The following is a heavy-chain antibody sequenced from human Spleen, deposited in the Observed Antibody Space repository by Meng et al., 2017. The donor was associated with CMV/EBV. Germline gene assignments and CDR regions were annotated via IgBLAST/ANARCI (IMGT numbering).Heavy chain of an antibody. CDR2: IYYSGNT. CDR3: ARSWGYCGATTCHQAWFDT. CDR1: RSHSFS. Sequence: RSHSFSWGWLRQPLGQGPEWIGSIYYSGNTYYNPSLKSRVTMSVDTSNSEFSLKLSSVTAADTAVYYCARSWGYCGATTCHQAWFDTWGQGTLVTVSS. V-gene: IGHV4-39*01. D-gene: IGHD2-15*01. J-gene: IGHJ5*02.